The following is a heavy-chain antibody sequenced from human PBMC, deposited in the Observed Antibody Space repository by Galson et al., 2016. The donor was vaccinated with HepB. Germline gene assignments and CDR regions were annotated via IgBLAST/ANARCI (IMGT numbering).Heavy chain of an antibody. CDR3: ATDRRAGYLDAFDM. CDR1: GGFIRSYY. D-gene: IGHD5-24*01. CDR2: IYYSGSA. V-gene: IGHV4-59*01. Sequence: SETLSLTCTVSGGFIRSYYWSWIRQPPGKGLEWIGYIYYSGSANYNPSLMSRVTISVDSSKNQFSLKLSSVTAADTAVYFCATDRRAGYLDAFDMWGQGTMVTVSS. J-gene: IGHJ3*02.